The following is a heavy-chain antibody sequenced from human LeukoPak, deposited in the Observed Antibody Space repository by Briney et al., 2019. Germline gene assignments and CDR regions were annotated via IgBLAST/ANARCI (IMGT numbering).Heavy chain of an antibody. Sequence: PGGSLRLSCAASGFTFSSYWMHWVRQAPGKGLVWVSRINTDGSSTSYADSVKGRFTISRDNAKNTLYLQMNSLRAEDTAVYYCAKAKRTMVRGVMEDYYGMDVWGQGTTVTVSS. V-gene: IGHV3-74*01. D-gene: IGHD3-10*01. CDR3: AKAKRTMVRGVMEDYYGMDV. CDR2: INTDGSST. CDR1: GFTFSSYW. J-gene: IGHJ6*02.